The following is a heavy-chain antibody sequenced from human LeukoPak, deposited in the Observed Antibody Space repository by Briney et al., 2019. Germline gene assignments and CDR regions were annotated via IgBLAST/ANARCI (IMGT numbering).Heavy chain of an antibody. CDR2: ISYDGSNK. CDR1: GFTFSSYA. V-gene: IGHV3-30*04. CDR3: ARVKAPGGLYCSGGSCYDYFDY. D-gene: IGHD2-15*01. J-gene: IGHJ4*02. Sequence: GGSLRLSCAASGFTFSSYAMHWVRQAPGKGLEWVAVISYDGSNKYYADSVKGRFTISRDNSKNTLYLQMNSLRAEDTAVYYCARVKAPGGLYCSGGSCYDYFDYWGQGTLVTVSS.